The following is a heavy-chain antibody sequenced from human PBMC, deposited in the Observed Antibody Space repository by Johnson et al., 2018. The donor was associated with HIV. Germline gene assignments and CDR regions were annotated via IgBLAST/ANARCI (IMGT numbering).Heavy chain of an antibody. Sequence: VQLVESGGGLVQPGGSLRLSCAASGFTFSTSWMSWVRQAPGKGLEWVAVIYSGGSTYYADSVKGRFTISRDNSKNTLYLQMNSLRAEDTAVYYCARDGWGSRGWDDAFDIWGQGTMVTVSS. CDR3: ARDGWGSRGWDDAFDI. CDR1: GFTFSTSW. V-gene: IGHV3-66*02. CDR2: IYSGGST. J-gene: IGHJ3*02. D-gene: IGHD5-24*01.